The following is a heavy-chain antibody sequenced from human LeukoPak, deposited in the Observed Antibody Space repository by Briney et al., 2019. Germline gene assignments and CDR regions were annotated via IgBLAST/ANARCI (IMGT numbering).Heavy chain of an antibody. Sequence: SETLSLTCTVSGGSISTSNYYWGWIRQPPGKGLEWIGNIFYSGSTYYSPSLRSRVTISVDSSKNQFSLNLISVTAADTAIYYCARRHFSQGEKHKRPDYWGQGTLVTVSS. CDR1: GGSISTSNYY. J-gene: IGHJ4*02. CDR3: ARRHFSQGEKHKRPDY. V-gene: IGHV4-39*07. D-gene: IGHD2-21*01. CDR2: IFYSGST.